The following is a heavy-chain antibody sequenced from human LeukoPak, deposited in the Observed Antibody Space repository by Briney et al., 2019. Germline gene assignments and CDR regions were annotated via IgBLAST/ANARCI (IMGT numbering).Heavy chain of an antibody. CDR1: GGSLSNYC. D-gene: IGHD4-17*01. CDR3: ARQSRDGDYIAKLFDY. J-gene: IGHJ4*02. CDR2: IYYSGSI. V-gene: IGHV4-59*08. Sequence: PSETLSLTGTVSGGSLSNYCWSWIRQPPGKGLEWIGYIYYSGSINYNPSLKSRVTISVDMSKNQFSLQLSSVTAADTAVYYCARQSRDGDYIAKLFDYWGQGTLVTVSS.